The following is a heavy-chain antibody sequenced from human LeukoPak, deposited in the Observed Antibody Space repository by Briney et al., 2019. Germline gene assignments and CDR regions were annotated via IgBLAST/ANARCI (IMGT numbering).Heavy chain of an antibody. CDR3: ARDTTTVTTNFDY. D-gene: IGHD4-17*01. Sequence: ASVKVSCKASGYTFTSYGISWVRQAPGQELEWMGWISGYNGKTKYAQKFQGRVTMTRDTSTSTVYMELSSLRSEDTAVYYCARDTTTVTTNFDYWGQGTLVTVSS. CDR2: ISGYNGKT. J-gene: IGHJ4*02. CDR1: GYTFTSYG. V-gene: IGHV1-18*01.